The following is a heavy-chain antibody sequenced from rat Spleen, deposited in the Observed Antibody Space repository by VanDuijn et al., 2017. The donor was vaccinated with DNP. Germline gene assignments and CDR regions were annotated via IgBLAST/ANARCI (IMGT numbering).Heavy chain of an antibody. CDR2: ISNEGRRI. CDR1: GFTFSSFP. Sequence: EVQLVESGGGLVQPGRSLKLSCAASGFTFSSFPMAWVRQAPTKGLEWVASISNEGRRIYYRDSVKGRFTISRDNAKSTLYLQMNSLRSEDMAIYYCARPYGYNNGGFAYWGQGTLVTVSS. D-gene: IGHD1-4*01. J-gene: IGHJ3*01. V-gene: IGHV5-22*01. CDR3: ARPYGYNNGGFAY.